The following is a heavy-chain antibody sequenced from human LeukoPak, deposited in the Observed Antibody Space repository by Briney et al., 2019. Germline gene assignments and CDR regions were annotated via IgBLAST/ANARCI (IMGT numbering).Heavy chain of an antibody. Sequence: ASVKVSCKASGYTFTSYDINWVRQATGQGLEWMGWMNPNSGNTGYAQKFQGRVTMTRNTSISTAYTELSSLRSEDTAVYYCARALKDHHYYYYYMDGWGKGTTVTVSS. CDR1: GYTFTSYD. V-gene: IGHV1-8*01. CDR3: ARALKDHHYYYYYMDG. CDR2: MNPNSGNT. J-gene: IGHJ6*03.